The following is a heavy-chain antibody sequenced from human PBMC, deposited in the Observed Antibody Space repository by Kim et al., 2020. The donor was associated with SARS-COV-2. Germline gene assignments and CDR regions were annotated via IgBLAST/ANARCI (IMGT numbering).Heavy chain of an antibody. J-gene: IGHJ4*02. D-gene: IGHD3-10*01. CDR2: ISYDGSNK. Sequence: GGSLRLSCAASGFTFSSYAMHWVRQAPGKGLEWVAVISYDGSNKYYADSVKGRFTISRDNSKNTLYRQMNSLRAEDTAVYYCARGDYYAFDYWGQGTLVTVSS. CDR1: GFTFSSYA. V-gene: IGHV3-30-3*01. CDR3: ARGDYYAFDY.